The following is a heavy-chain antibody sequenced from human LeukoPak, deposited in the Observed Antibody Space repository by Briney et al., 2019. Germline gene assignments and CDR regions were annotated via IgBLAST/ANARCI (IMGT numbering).Heavy chain of an antibody. CDR3: AKDEATSGGGLAS. D-gene: IGHD3-16*01. Sequence: GGSLRLSCAGSGFTFSSYAMSWVRQAPGKGLEWVSAISDTGATTYDADSVKGRFTISRDNSRSTLYLQMNSLRAEDTALYYCAKDEATSGGGLASWGQGTLVSVSS. CDR2: ISDTGATT. J-gene: IGHJ4*02. CDR1: GFTFSSYA. V-gene: IGHV3-23*01.